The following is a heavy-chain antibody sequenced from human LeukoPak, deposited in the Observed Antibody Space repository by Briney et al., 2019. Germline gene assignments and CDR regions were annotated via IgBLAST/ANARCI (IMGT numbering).Heavy chain of an antibody. Sequence: GASAKVSCKASGYTFTSYAMHWVRQAPGQRLEWMGWINAGNGNTKYSQKFQGRVTITRDTSASTAYMELSSLRSEDTAVYYCARDRYDYVWGSYRYTDYYGMDVWGQGTTVTVSS. CDR2: INAGNGNT. CDR3: ARDRYDYVWGSYRYTDYYGMDV. J-gene: IGHJ6*02. CDR1: GYTFTSYA. V-gene: IGHV1-3*01. D-gene: IGHD3-16*02.